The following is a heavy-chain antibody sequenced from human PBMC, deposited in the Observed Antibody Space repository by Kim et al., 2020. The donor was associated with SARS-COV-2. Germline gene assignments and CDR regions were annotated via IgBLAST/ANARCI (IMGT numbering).Heavy chain of an antibody. V-gene: IGHV3-66*01. J-gene: IGHJ4*02. CDR2: IYTGGIT. CDR1: GFTVSSKY. CDR3: ARDGDIAAPFDY. D-gene: IGHD6-13*01. Sequence: GGSLRLSCAASGFTVSSKYMSWVRQAPGKGLEWVSIIYTGGITYYADSVKGRFIISRDNSKNTLYLQLNSLRVEDTAVYYCARDGDIAAPFDYWGQGTLVTVSS.